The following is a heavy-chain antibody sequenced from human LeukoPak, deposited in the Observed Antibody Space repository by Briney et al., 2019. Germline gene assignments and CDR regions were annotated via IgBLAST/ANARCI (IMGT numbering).Heavy chain of an antibody. D-gene: IGHD1-26*01. CDR3: ARAPNSGTLGEDY. CDR2: IRNKANIYTT. J-gene: IGHJ4*02. V-gene: IGHV3-72*01. Sequence: PGGSLRLSCAASGFTFSTYNMDWVRQAPGKGLEWVGRIRNKANIYTTEYAASVKGRFTISRDDSKNSLYLQMNSLKTEDTAVYYCARAPNSGTLGEDYWGQGTLVTVSS. CDR1: GFTFSTYN.